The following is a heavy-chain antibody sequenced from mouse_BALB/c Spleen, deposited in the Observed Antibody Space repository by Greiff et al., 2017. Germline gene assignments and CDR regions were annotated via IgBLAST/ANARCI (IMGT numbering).Heavy chain of an antibody. J-gene: IGHJ2*01. CDR1: GYAFSSYW. V-gene: IGHV1-80*01. D-gene: IGHD4-1*01. Sequence: VQRVESGAELVRPGSSVKISCKASGYAFSSYWMNWVKQRPGQGLEWIGQIYPGDGDTNYNGKFKGKATLTADKSSSTAYMQLSSLTSEDSAVYFCARLGRFDYWGQGTTLTVSS. CDR3: ARLGRFDY. CDR2: IYPGDGDT.